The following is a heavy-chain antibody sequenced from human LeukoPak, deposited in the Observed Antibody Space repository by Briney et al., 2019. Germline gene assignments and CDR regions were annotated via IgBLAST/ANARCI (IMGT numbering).Heavy chain of an antibody. D-gene: IGHD3-22*01. CDR2: ISSSGSTI. V-gene: IGHV3-48*03. CDR3: ARESAGITMIVVVIGGYFDY. CDR1: GFTFSSYE. J-gene: IGHJ4*02. Sequence: PGGSLRLSCAASGFTFSSYEMNWVRQAPGKGLEWVSYISSSGSTIYYADSVKGRFTISRDNAKNSLYLQMNSLRAEDTVVYYCARESAGITMIVVVIGGYFDYWGQGTLVTVSS.